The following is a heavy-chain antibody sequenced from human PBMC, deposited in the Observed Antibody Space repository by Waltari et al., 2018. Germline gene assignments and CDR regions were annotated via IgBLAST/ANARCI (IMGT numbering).Heavy chain of an antibody. Sequence: QVQLQESGPGLVKPSETLSLTCTVSGGSISSYYWSWIRQPPGKGLEWIGYIYYSGSTNYNPSPKSRVTISVDTSKNQFSLKLSSVTAADTAVYYCARRGGELGYFDYWGQGTLVTVSS. CDR3: ARRGGELGYFDY. D-gene: IGHD1-26*01. J-gene: IGHJ4*02. CDR1: GGSISSYY. V-gene: IGHV4-59*01. CDR2: IYYSGST.